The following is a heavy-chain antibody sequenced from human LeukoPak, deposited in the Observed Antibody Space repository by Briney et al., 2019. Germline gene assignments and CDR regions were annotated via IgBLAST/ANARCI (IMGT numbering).Heavy chain of an antibody. Sequence: SETLSLTCTVSGGSISSYYWSWIRQPAGKGLEWIVRINTSGTTNYNPSLKSRVTMSVDTSKNHFSLKLSSVTAADTAVYYCARDVYYYDSSGYYSYYFDYWGQGTLVTVSS. V-gene: IGHV4-4*07. CDR3: ARDVYYYDSSGYYSYYFDY. CDR1: GGSISSYY. J-gene: IGHJ4*02. CDR2: INTSGTT. D-gene: IGHD3-22*01.